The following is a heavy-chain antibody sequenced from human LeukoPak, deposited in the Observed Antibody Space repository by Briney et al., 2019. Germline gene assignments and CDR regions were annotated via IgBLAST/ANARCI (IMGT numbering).Heavy chain of an antibody. J-gene: IGHJ4*02. V-gene: IGHV4-31*03. CDR2: IYYSGST. CDR3: ARGLTRGWFGELLPYYFDY. Sequence: SETLSLTCTVSGGSISSGGYYWSWIRQHPGKGLEWIGYIYYSGSTYYNPSLKSRVTISVDTSKNQFSLKLSSVTAADTAVYYCARGLTRGWFGELLPYYFDYWGQGTLVTVSS. D-gene: IGHD3-10*01. CDR1: GGSISSGGYY.